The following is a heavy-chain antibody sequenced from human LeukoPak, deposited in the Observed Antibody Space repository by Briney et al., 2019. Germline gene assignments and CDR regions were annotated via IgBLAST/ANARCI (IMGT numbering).Heavy chain of an antibody. CDR1: GFTFSTYA. V-gene: IGHV3-30*01. J-gene: IGHJ5*02. CDR2: MSYDGINK. D-gene: IGHD3-9*01. Sequence: PGRSLRLSCAASGFTFSTYAMHWVRQAPGKGLEWVAVMSYDGINKYYADSVKGRFIISRDNSKYTLSLQMNSLRAEDTAVYYCAKDNSYDILTGYNWFDPWGQGTLVTVSS. CDR3: AKDNSYDILTGYNWFDP.